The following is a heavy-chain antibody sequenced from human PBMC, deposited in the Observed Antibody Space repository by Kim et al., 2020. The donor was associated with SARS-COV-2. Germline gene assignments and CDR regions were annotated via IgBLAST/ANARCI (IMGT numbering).Heavy chain of an antibody. CDR3: AHSGVATPYPYGSGSYYNVGYYYGMDV. CDR2: IYWDDDK. D-gene: IGHD3-10*01. Sequence: SGPTLVKPTQTLTLTCTFSGFSLSTSGVGVGWIRQPPGKALEWLALIYWDDDKRYSPSLKSRLTITKDTSKNQVVLTMTNMDPVDTATYYCAHSGVATPYPYGSGSYYNVGYYYGMDVWGQGTTVTVSS. J-gene: IGHJ6*02. V-gene: IGHV2-5*02. CDR1: GFSLSTSGVG.